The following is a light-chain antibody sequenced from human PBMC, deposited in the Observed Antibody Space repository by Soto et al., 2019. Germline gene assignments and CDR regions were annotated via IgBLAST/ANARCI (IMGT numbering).Light chain of an antibody. CDR3: QQYFSTLWT. Sequence: DIVMTQSPDSLAVSLGERATINCKSSQSVLYSSNNKNYLAWFQQKPGQPPKLLIFWASTRASGVPDRFSGSGSGTDFTLTISSLLAEDVAVYYCQQYFSTLWTFGQGTKVEIK. CDR2: WAS. J-gene: IGKJ1*01. CDR1: QSVLYSSNNKNY. V-gene: IGKV4-1*01.